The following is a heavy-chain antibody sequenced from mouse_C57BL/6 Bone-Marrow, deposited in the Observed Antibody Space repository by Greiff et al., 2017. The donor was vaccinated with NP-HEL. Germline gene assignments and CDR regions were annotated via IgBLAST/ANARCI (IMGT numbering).Heavy chain of an antibody. V-gene: IGHV1-54*01. CDR2: INPGSGGT. J-gene: IGHJ1*03. CDR3: AREFYWYFDV. CDR1: GYAFTNYL. Sequence: VQLQQSGAELVRPGTSVKVSCKASGYAFTNYLIEWVKQRPGQGLEWIGVINPGSGGTNYNEKFKGKAILTADKSSSTAYMQLSSLTSEDSAVYFCAREFYWYFDVWGTGTTVTVSS.